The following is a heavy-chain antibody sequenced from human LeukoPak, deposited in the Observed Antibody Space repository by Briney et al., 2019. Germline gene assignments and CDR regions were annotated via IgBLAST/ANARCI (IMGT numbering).Heavy chain of an antibody. CDR2: ISYDGSNK. J-gene: IGHJ4*02. V-gene: IGHV3-30-3*01. Sequence: SCKSSGDTFSSYAMHWVRQAPGKGLEWVAVISYDGSNKYYADSVKGRFTISRDNSKNTLYLQMNSLRAEDTAVYYCARDLDDYVWGSYREPPPTDYWGQGTLVTVSS. CDR3: ARDLDDYVWGSYREPPPTDY. D-gene: IGHD3-16*02. CDR1: GDTFSSYA.